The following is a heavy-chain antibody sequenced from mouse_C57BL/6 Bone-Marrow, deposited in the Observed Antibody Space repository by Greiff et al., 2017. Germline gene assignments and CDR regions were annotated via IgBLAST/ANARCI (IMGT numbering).Heavy chain of an antibody. Sequence: ESGPGLVKPSQSLSLTCSVTGYSITSGYYWNWIRQFPGNKLEWMGYISYDGSNNYNPSLKNRISITRDTSKNQFFLKLNSVTTEDTATYYCARGQRWFAYWGQGTLVTVSA. CDR3: ARGQRWFAY. CDR1: GYSITSGYY. D-gene: IGHD3-3*01. J-gene: IGHJ3*01. CDR2: ISYDGSN. V-gene: IGHV3-6*01.